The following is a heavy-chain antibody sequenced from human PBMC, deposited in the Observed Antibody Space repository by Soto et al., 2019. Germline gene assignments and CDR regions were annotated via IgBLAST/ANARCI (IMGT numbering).Heavy chain of an antibody. D-gene: IGHD3-22*01. Sequence: QVQLVQSGAEVKKPGSSVKVSCKASGGTFSNYTITWVRQAPGQGLEWMGGITPMFGTPNYAQKFRGRVTITADESTSTAYMELSSLRSEDTAMYFCARDGTLYDSRAYYYLYWGQGTLVTVSS. CDR2: ITPMFGTP. CDR1: GGTFSNYT. CDR3: ARDGTLYDSRAYYYLY. J-gene: IGHJ4*02. V-gene: IGHV1-69*01.